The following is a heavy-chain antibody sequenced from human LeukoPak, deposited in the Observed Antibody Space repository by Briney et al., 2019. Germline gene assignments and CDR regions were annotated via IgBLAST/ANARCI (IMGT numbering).Heavy chain of an antibody. D-gene: IGHD1-26*01. CDR3: ARGSGSGDC. V-gene: IGHV3-21*06. J-gene: IGHJ4*02. CDR2: ITSSSSYQ. Sequence: GGSLRLSCAASGFTFSSYSMNWVRQAPGKGLEWVSSITSSSSYQYYADSVKGRFTISRDNVKNSLYLQMNSLRAEGTAVYYCARGSGSGDCWGQGTLVTVSS. CDR1: GFTFSSYS.